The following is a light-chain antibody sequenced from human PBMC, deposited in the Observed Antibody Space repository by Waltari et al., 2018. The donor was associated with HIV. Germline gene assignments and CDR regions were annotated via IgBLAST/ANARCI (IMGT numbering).Light chain of an antibody. CDR2: DVS. V-gene: IGLV2-14*03. Sequence: QSALTQPASVSGSPGQSITISCTGTSSDVGTYTYVSWYQQHPGEAPKLIIYDVSNRPSGVSNRFSGSKSGNTASLTISGLQAEDEADYYCSSYTIRTTLEFGGGTKLTVL. J-gene: IGLJ2*01. CDR3: SSYTIRTTLE. CDR1: SSDVGTYTY.